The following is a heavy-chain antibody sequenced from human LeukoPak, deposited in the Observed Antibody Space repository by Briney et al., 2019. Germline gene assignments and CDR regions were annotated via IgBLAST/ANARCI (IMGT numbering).Heavy chain of an antibody. V-gene: IGHV4-39*07. D-gene: IGHD5-12*01. CDR2: IYYSGST. CDR1: GGSISSSTYY. CDR3: ARGMAEAYDYNWFDP. Sequence: SETLSLTCTVSGGSISSSTYYWGWIRQPPGKGLEWIGSIYYSGSTYYNPSLKSRVTISVDTSKNQFSLKLSSVTAADTAVYYCARGMAEAYDYNWFDPWGQGILVTVSS. J-gene: IGHJ5*02.